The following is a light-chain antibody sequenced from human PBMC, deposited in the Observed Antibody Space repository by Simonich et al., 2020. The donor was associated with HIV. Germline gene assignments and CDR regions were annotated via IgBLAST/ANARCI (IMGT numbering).Light chain of an antibody. Sequence: IKMTQSPSSLSASVGDRVTIYYRASQSISSYLNWYQQKPGKAPKLLISAASSLQSGVPSGFSGSGSGTDFTLTISSLQPEDFATYYCQESYSSLYTFGQGTKLEIK. V-gene: IGKV1-39*01. J-gene: IGKJ2*01. CDR2: AAS. CDR1: QSISSY. CDR3: QESYSSLYT.